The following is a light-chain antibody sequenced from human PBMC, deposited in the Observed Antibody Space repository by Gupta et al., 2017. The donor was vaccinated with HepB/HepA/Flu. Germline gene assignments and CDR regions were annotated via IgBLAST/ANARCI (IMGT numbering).Light chain of an antibody. CDR3: CSSSSSSTLYV. V-gene: IGLV2-14*01. CDR1: SSDIGTHNY. CDR2: DVS. Sequence: QSALTQPASVSGSPGQSITISCTGTSSDIGTHNYVSWYQQNPGKAPKLIIHDVSDRPSGVSNRFSGSKSGNTASLTISGLQAEDEADYYCCSSSSSSTLYVFGTGTKVTVL. J-gene: IGLJ1*01.